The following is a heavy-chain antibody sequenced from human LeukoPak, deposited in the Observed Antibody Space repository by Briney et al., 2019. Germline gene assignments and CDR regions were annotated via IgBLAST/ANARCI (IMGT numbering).Heavy chain of an antibody. CDR1: GFTFSDYY. D-gene: IGHD2-2*02. Sequence: GGSLRLSCAASGFTFSDYYMSWIRQAPGKGLEWVSYISSSGSTIYYADSVKGRFTISRDNAKNSLYLQMNSLRAEDTAVYYCARDPYCSSTSCYSPHNWGQGTLVTVSS. J-gene: IGHJ4*02. CDR3: ARDPYCSSTSCYSPHN. CDR2: ISSSGSTI. V-gene: IGHV3-11*04.